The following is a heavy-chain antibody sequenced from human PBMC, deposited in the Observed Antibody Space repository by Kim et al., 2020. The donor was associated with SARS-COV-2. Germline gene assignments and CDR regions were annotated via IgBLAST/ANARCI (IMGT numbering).Heavy chain of an antibody. J-gene: IGHJ4*02. CDR1: GYPFTNYD. V-gene: IGHV1-8*01. Sequence: ASVKVSCKASGYPFTNYDINWVRQAPGQGLEWMGWMNPNTGKTGYALKFQGRVSVTGNSSISTAYMELSTLRSEDTAVYYCWARPIDYWGQGTLVTVSS. CDR2: MNPNTGKT. D-gene: IGHD6-6*01. CDR3: WARPIDY.